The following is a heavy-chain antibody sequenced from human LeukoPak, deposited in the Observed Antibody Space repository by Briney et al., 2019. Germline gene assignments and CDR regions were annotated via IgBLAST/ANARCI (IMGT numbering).Heavy chain of an antibody. CDR3: ARYRGYCSGGSCYYYYYMDV. CDR1: RFTFSSYW. V-gene: IGHV3-7*01. Sequence: GGSLRLSCTASRFTFSSYWMNWVRQAPGKGLEWVANIKQDGSQKYYVDSVKGRFTISRDNAKNSLYLQMNSLRAEDTAVYYCARYRGYCSGGSCYYYYYMDVWGKGTTVTVSS. D-gene: IGHD2-15*01. J-gene: IGHJ6*03. CDR2: IKQDGSQK.